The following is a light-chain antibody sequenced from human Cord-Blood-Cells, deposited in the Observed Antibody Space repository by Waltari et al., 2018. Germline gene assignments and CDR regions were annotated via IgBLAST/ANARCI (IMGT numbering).Light chain of an antibody. CDR3: CSYAGSYTYV. J-gene: IGLJ1*01. V-gene: IGLV2-11*01. CDR2: DVS. CDR1: RSDGGGYNY. Sequence: QSALTQPRSVSGSPGPPVTISCTGTRSDGGGYNYVFWYKQHPGKAPKLMIYDVSKRPSGVPDRFSGSKSGNTASLTISGLQAEDEADYYCCSYAGSYTYVFGTGTKVTVL.